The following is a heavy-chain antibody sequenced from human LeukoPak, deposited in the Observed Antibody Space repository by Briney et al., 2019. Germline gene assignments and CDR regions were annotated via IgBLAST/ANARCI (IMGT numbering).Heavy chain of an antibody. CDR3: ARALSWTTESYYYMDV. D-gene: IGHD3/OR15-3a*01. J-gene: IGHJ6*03. CDR1: GYTFSSYD. Sequence: ASVKASCKASGYTFSSYDINWVRQATGQGLEWMGWMNPNSGNIGYAQKFQGRVTMTKNTSITTAYMELSSLRSEDTAVYYCARALSWTTESYYYMDVWGKGTTVTVSS. CDR2: MNPNSGNI. V-gene: IGHV1-8*01.